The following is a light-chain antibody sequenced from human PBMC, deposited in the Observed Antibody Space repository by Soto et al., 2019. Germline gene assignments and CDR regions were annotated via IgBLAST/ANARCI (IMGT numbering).Light chain of an antibody. CDR3: MQALQTL. J-gene: IGKJ5*01. CDR2: LGS. Sequence: DIVITQSPLSLPVTPGEPAPISCRSSQSLLHSNGYNYLDWYLQKPGQSPQLLIYLGSNRASGVPDRFSGSGSGTDFTLKISRVEAEDVGVYYCMQALQTLFGQGTRLEIK. V-gene: IGKV2-28*01. CDR1: QSLLHSNGYNY.